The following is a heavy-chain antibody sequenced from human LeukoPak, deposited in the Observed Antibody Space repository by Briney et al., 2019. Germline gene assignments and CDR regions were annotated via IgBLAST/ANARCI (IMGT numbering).Heavy chain of an antibody. D-gene: IGHD4-17*01. J-gene: IGHJ4*02. CDR2: IKQDGSEK. V-gene: IGHV3-7*01. Sequence: GGSLRLSCAASGLTFSSYWMSWVRQAPGKGLEWVANIKQDGSEKYYVDSVKGRFTISRDNAKNSLYLQMNSLRAEDTAVYYCASLGGTTTSDYWGQGTLVTVSS. CDR1: GLTFSSYW. CDR3: ASLGGTTTSDY.